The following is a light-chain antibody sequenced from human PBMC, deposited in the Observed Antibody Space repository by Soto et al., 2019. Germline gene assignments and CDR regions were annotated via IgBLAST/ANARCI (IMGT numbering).Light chain of an antibody. J-gene: IGLJ1*01. CDR3: AAWDDSLNGYV. Sequence: QSALTQPPSASGTPGQRVTISCSGSSSNTGRNSVSWYQQFPRTAPKLLIYNNNQRPSGVPDRFSGSKSGTSASLAISGLQSGDEADYYCAAWDDSLNGYVFGTGTKVTVL. V-gene: IGLV1-44*01. CDR2: NNN. CDR1: SSNTGRNS.